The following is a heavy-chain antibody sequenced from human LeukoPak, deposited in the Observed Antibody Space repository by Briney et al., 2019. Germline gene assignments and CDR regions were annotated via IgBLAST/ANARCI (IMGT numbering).Heavy chain of an antibody. CDR3: ARRGNPSQWLIYIED. CDR2: INHSGST. CDR1: GGSFSGYY. D-gene: IGHD6-19*01. J-gene: IGHJ4*02. Sequence: PSETLSLTCAVYGGSFSGYYWSWIRQPPGKGLEWIGEINHSGSTNYNPSLKSRVTISVDTPKNQFSLKLSSVTAADTAVYYCARRGNPSQWLIYIEDWGQGTLVTVSS. V-gene: IGHV4-34*01.